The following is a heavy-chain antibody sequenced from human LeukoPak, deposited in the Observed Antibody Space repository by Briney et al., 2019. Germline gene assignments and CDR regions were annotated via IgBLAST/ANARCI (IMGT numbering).Heavy chain of an antibody. CDR1: GESFSGYY. J-gene: IGHJ4*02. CDR3: ARRRLGYYFDY. V-gene: IGHV4-34*01. D-gene: IGHD5-24*01. CDR2: INPRGST. Sequence: SETLSLTCGVYGESFSGYYWSWIRQPPGKGLEWIGEINPRGSTNYNPSLKSRVTLSADTSKNQFSLTLNSVTAADTAVYYCARRRLGYYFDYWGQGTLVTVSS.